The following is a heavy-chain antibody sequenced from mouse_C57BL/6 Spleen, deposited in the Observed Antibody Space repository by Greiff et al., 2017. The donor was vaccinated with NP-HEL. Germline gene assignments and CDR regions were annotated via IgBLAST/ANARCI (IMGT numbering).Heavy chain of an antibody. J-gene: IGHJ4*01. CDR2: LSSGSSPI. D-gene: IGHD1-2*01. CDR3: ARELVRPYYYAMDY. Sequence: EVQLVESGGGLVKPGGSLKLSCAASGFTFSDYGMHWVRQAPEKGLEWVAYLSSGSSPIYYADTVRGRFTISRDNAKNTLFLQMTSLRSEDTAMYYCARELVRPYYYAMDYWGQGTSVTVSS. CDR1: GFTFSDYG. V-gene: IGHV5-17*01.